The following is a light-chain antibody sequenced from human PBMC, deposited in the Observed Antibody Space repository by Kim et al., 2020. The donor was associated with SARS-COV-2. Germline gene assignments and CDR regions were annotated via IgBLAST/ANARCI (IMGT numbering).Light chain of an antibody. J-gene: IGKJ4*01. CDR2: AAS. Sequence: ASVGDRVTITCRASQGINNYLAWYQPKSGKAPKLLIYAASILESGGPSRFSGSGSGTDFTLTINSLQPEDFATYYCQQLNSYPLIFGGGTKVDIK. CDR1: QGINNY. V-gene: IGKV1-9*01. CDR3: QQLNSYPLI.